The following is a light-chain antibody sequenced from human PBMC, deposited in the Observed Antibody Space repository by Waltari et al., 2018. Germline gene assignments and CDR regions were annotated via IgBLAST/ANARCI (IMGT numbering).Light chain of an antibody. CDR3: SSYSGTSTWV. CDR1: NSAVGAYNY. V-gene: IGLV2-14*01. Sequence: QSALTQPASVSGSPGQSLTISCTGTNSAVGAYNYVSWYQQHPGKVPKLMIYEVSNRPSGVSNRFSGSKSGNTASLTISGLQAEDEGDYYCSSYSGTSTWVFGGGTKLTVL. CDR2: EVS. J-gene: IGLJ3*02.